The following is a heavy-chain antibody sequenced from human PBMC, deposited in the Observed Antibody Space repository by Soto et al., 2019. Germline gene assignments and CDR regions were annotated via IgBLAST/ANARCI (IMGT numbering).Heavy chain of an antibody. Sequence: GGSLRLSCAASGFTFSSYGMHWVRQAPGKGLEWVAVIWYDGSDKYYADSVKGRFTISRDNSKNTLYLQMNSLRAEDTAVYYCARAGSSSWYVDYYYGMDFWGQGTTVTVS. CDR2: IWYDGSDK. D-gene: IGHD6-13*01. CDR1: GFTFSSYG. J-gene: IGHJ6*02. CDR3: ARAGSSSWYVDYYYGMDF. V-gene: IGHV3-33*01.